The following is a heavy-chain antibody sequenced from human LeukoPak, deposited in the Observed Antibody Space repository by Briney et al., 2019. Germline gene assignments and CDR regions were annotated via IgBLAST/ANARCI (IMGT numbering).Heavy chain of an antibody. CDR1: GFTFSNYG. CDR3: ARRGTGHGMDV. D-gene: IGHD1-1*01. J-gene: IGHJ6*02. V-gene: IGHV3-30*03. CDR2: ISYDGSNK. Sequence: PGGSLRLSCAASGFTFSNYGMHWVRQAPGKGLEWVAVISYDGSNKYYADSVKGRFTISRDESKNTLYLQMNSLRPEDTAVYYCARRGTGHGMDVWGQGTTVIVSS.